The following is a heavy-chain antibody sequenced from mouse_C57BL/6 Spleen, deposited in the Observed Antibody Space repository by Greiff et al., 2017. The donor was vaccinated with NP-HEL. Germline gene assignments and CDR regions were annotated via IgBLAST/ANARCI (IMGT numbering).Heavy chain of an antibody. CDR2: IHPNSGST. CDR1: GYTFTSYW. Sequence: QVQLQQPGAELVKPGASVKLSCKASGYTFTSYWMHWVKQRPGQGLEWIGMIHPNSGSTNYNEKFKSKATLTVDKSSSTAYMQLSSLTSEDSAVYYCAREGYYGSSYNWYFDVWGTGTTVTVSS. CDR3: AREGYYGSSYNWYFDV. J-gene: IGHJ1*03. V-gene: IGHV1-64*01. D-gene: IGHD1-1*01.